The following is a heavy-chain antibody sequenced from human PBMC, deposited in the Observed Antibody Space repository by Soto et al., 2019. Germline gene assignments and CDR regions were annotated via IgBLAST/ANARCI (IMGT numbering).Heavy chain of an antibody. CDR1: GGSIYTYY. V-gene: IGHV4-59*01. D-gene: IGHD1-20*01. CDR3: ARTRDNNINYYYALDV. J-gene: IGHJ6*02. Sequence: SETLSLTCTVSGGSIYTYYWNWIRQSPGKGLEWIGYMSDGGSTNYNPSLKSRVTISLDTSNDQFSLKLSSVTAADTAVYYCARTRDNNINYYYALDVWGPGTTVTVSS. CDR2: MSDGGST.